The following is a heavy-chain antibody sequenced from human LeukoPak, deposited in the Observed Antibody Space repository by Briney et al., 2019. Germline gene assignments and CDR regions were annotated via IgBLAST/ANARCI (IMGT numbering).Heavy chain of an antibody. J-gene: IGHJ6*02. V-gene: IGHV4-31*03. Sequence: SETLSLTCTVSGGSISSGGNYWTWIRQNPGKGLEWIGYINYSGNTYYNPSLKSRVTISVDTSKNQFSLKLSSVTAAGTAEYYCARNELISSNYYYYGMDVWGQGTTVTVSS. CDR1: GGSISSGGNY. CDR3: ARNELISSNYYYYGMDV. CDR2: INYSGNT.